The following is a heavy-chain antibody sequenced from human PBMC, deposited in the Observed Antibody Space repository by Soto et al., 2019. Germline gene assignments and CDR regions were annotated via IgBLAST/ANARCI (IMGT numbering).Heavy chain of an antibody. CDR1: GYTFTSYG. D-gene: IGHD5-12*01. CDR2: ISAYNGNT. V-gene: IGHV1-18*04. Sequence: QVPLVQSGAEVKKPGASVKVSCKASGYTFTSYGISWVRQAPGQGLEWMGWISAYNGNTNYAQKLQGRVTMTTDTSTSTAYMELRSLRSDDTAVYYCARDNRGSLWLRPIAFDIWGQGTMVTVSS. CDR3: ARDNRGSLWLRPIAFDI. J-gene: IGHJ3*02.